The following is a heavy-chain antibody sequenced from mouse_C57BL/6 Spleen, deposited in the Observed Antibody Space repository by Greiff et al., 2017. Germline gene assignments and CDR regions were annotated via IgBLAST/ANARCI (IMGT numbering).Heavy chain of an antibody. CDR2: IYPGDGDT. D-gene: IGHD2-3*01. CDR3: ARGGWRWYFDV. CDR1: GYAFSSSW. Sequence: QVQLKESGPELVKPGASVKISCKASGYAFSSSWMNWVKQRPGKGLEWIGRIYPGDGDTNYNGKFKGKATLTADKSSSTAYMQLSSLTSEDSAVXFCARGGWRWYFDVWGTGTTVTVSS. J-gene: IGHJ1*03. V-gene: IGHV1-82*01.